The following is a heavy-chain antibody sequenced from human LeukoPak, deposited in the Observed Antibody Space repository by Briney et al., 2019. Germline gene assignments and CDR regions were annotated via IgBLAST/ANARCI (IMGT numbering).Heavy chain of an antibody. CDR3: ATMDFWSGYGGY. D-gene: IGHD3-3*01. CDR2: IYFSGNT. Sequence: PSETLSLTCTVSGASITNYYWSWVRQPPGKGLEWIGHIYFSGNTNYNPSLQSRVTISVDRSKNKFSLKLSSVTAADTAVYYCATMDFWSGYGGYWGQGTLVTVSS. V-gene: IGHV4-59*08. J-gene: IGHJ4*02. CDR1: GASITNYY.